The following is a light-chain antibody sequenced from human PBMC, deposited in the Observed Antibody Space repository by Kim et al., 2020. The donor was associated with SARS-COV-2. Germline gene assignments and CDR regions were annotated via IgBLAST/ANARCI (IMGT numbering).Light chain of an antibody. V-gene: IGKV3-11*01. CDR3: QQGSHWPT. Sequence: SLSPGERATLSCRASQSVDSNLAWYQQKPGQVPRLLIYDATNRATGIPARFSASESGTDFTLTISSLEPEDFAVYYCQQGSHWPTFGGGTKVDIK. CDR1: QSVDSN. CDR2: DAT. J-gene: IGKJ4*01.